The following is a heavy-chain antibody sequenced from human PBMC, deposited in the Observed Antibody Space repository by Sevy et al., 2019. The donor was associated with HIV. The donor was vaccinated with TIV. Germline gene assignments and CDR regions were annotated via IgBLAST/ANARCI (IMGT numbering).Heavy chain of an antibody. CDR2: INWNGSST. CDR3: ARDPPSYYDYRTGYHDF. V-gene: IGHV3-20*04. D-gene: IGHD3-3*01. J-gene: IGHJ4*01. Sequence: GGSLRLSCAASGFTFEDYGMSWVRQVPGKGPEWVSGINWNGSSTSYADSVKGRFTISRDNAKNSLYLQMKGLRAEDTALYYCARDPPSYYDYRTGYHDFWGQGTRVTVSS. CDR1: GFTFEDYG.